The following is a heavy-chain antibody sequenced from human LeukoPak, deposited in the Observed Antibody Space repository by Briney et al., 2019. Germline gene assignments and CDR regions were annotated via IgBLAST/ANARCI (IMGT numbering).Heavy chain of an antibody. CDR2: IRSKAYGGTT. D-gene: IGHD2-21*02. CDR3: TRIRIVVVTLFDY. J-gene: IGHJ4*02. Sequence: GGSLRLSCTASGFTFGDYAMSWFRQAPGKGLEWVGFIRSKAYGGTTEYAASVKGRFTISRDDSKSIAYLQMNSLKTEDTAVYYCTRIRIVVVTLFDYWGQGTLVTVSS. CDR1: GFTFGDYA. V-gene: IGHV3-49*03.